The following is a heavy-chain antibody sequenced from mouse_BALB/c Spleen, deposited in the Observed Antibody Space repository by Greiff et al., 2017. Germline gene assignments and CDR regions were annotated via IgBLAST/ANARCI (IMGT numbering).Heavy chain of an antibody. CDR1: GYKFNDNV. CDR2: IYPGSGST. Sequence: QVQLQQSGPELVKPGASVKMSCTASGYKFNDNVISWVKQRTGQGLEWIGEIYPGSGSTYYNEKFKGKATLTADKSSNTAYMQLSSLTSEDSAVYFCARLGTETGAMDYWGQGTSVTVSS. J-gene: IGHJ4*01. D-gene: IGHD3-3*01. V-gene: IGHV1-77*01. CDR3: ARLGTETGAMDY.